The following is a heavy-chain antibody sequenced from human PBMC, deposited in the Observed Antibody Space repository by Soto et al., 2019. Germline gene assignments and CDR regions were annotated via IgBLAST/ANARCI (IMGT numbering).Heavy chain of an antibody. D-gene: IGHD3-16*01. CDR2: IAYDGSNK. CDR3: ARHGDSRGIDY. Sequence: QVQLVESGGGVVQPGRSLRLSCAASAFTFSTYGMHWVRQAPGKGLEWVAIIAYDGSNKYYADSVNGRFTITRDNSKNTLYLQMNSLRVEDTAVYYCARHGDSRGIDYWGQRTLVTVSS. CDR1: AFTFSTYG. J-gene: IGHJ4*02. V-gene: IGHV3-30*03.